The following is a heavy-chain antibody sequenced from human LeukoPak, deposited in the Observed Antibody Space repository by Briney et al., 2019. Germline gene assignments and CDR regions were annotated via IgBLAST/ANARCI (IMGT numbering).Heavy chain of an antibody. CDR3: ARAGRWLQFYYYYYMDV. Sequence: ASVKVSCKASGYTFTSYYMHWVRQAPGQGLEWMGIINPSGGSTSYAQKFQGRVTMTRDMSTSTVYMELSSLRSEGTAVYYCARAGRWLQFYYYYYMDVWGKGTTVTVSS. CDR2: INPSGGST. CDR1: GYTFTSYY. D-gene: IGHD5-24*01. J-gene: IGHJ6*03. V-gene: IGHV1-46*01.